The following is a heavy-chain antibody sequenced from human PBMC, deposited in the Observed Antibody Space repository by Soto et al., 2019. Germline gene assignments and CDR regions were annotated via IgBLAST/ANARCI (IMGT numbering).Heavy chain of an antibody. CDR2: IYHSGST. CDR1: GGSISSSNW. Sequence: LSLTCAVSGGSISSSNWWSWVRQPPGKGLEWIGEIYHSGSTNYNPSLKSRVTISVDKSKNQFSMKLSSVTAADTAVYYCARDSPRQGLGHNWFDPWGQGTLVTVSS. D-gene: IGHD6-19*01. V-gene: IGHV4-4*02. CDR3: ARDSPRQGLGHNWFDP. J-gene: IGHJ5*02.